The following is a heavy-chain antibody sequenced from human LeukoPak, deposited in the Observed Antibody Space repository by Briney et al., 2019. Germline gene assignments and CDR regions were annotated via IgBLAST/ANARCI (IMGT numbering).Heavy chain of an antibody. CDR1: GYTFTSYG. CDR2: ISAYNGNT. V-gene: IGHV1-18*01. CDR3: ARDVEATDAFDI. Sequence: ASVKVSCKASGYTFTSYGISWVRQAPGQGLEWMGWISAYNGNTNYAQKLQGRVTTTTDTSTSTAYMELRSLRSDDTAVYYCARDVEATDAFDIWGQGTMVTVSS. J-gene: IGHJ3*02. D-gene: IGHD1-26*01.